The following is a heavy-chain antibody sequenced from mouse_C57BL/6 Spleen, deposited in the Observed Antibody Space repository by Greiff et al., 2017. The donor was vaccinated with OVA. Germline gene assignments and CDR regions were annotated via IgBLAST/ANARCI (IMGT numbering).Heavy chain of an antibody. CDR2: IDPSDSYT. CDR1: GYTFTSYW. D-gene: IGHD4-1*01. V-gene: IGHV1-50*01. J-gene: IGHJ2*01. CDR3: ARDWRNYFDY. Sequence: QVHVKQPGAELVKPGASVKLSCKASGYTFTSYWMQWVKQRPGQGLEWIGEIDPSDSYTNYNQKFKGKATLAVDTSSSTAYMQLSSLTSEDSAVYYGARDWRNYFDYWGQGTTLTVSS.